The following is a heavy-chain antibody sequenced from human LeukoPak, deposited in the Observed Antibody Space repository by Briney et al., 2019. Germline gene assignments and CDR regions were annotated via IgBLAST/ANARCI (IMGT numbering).Heavy chain of an antibody. J-gene: IGHJ5*02. D-gene: IGHD6-13*01. CDR2: IYYSGST. V-gene: IGHV4-39*01. Sequence: ASETLSLTCTVSGGSISSSSYYWGWIRQPPGKGLEWIGSIYYSGSTYYNPSLKSRVTISVDTSKNQFSLKLSSVTAADTAVYYCARHEVGIAAAGTWYNWFDPWGQGTLVTVSS. CDR3: ARHEVGIAAAGTWYNWFDP. CDR1: GGSISSSSYY.